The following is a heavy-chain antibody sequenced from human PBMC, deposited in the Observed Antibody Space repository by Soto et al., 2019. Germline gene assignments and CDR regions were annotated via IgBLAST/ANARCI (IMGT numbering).Heavy chain of an antibody. V-gene: IGHV3-48*03. D-gene: IGHD3-22*01. J-gene: IGHJ5*02. CDR3: ACLSMTKIVVDGIDP. CDR2: ISSSGSTI. Sequence: GGSLRLSCAASEIIFNSYEMNWVRQAPGKGLEWVSYISSSGSTIYYADSVRGRFTISRDNAKKSLYLQMNSLRAEDTAVYYCACLSMTKIVVDGIDPWGQGTLVTVSS. CDR1: EIIFNSYE.